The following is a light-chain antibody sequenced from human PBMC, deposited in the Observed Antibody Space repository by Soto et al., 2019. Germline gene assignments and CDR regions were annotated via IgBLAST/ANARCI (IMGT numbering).Light chain of an antibody. CDR1: SSDVGGYNY. CDR3: SSYAGSNNLV. Sequence: QSALTQPPSASGSPGQSVTISCTGTSSDVGGYNYVSWYQHHPGKAPKLMIYEVSKRPSGVPDRFSGSKSGNTASLTVSGRKAEDEADYYCSSYAGSNNLVFGGGTKLTVL. V-gene: IGLV2-8*01. J-gene: IGLJ2*01. CDR2: EVS.